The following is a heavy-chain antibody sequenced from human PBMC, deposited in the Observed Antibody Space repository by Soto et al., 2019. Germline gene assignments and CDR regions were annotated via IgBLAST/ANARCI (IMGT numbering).Heavy chain of an antibody. V-gene: IGHV4-31*03. CDR1: GDSINVGYY. J-gene: IGHJ6*02. CDR3: ARDRGSYGMDV. Sequence: QVQLQESGPGLVKPSQTLSLTCTVSGDSINVGYYWSWIRQHPGKGLEWIGYVSPSGTTYYNPSLKSRVSISTDRSKNQFSLEVRFVTAADTAVYYCARDRGSYGMDVWGQGTTVTVSS. CDR2: VSPSGTT.